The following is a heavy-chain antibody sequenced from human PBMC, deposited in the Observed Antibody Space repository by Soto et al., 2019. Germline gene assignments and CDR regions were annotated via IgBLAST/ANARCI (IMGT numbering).Heavy chain of an antibody. CDR1: GASISQFY. Sequence: QVQLQESGPGLVKPSETLSLTCAVSGASISQFYWSWIRQPPGKGLEWIGYVHYRGGSNYNPSLKSRVTMSADTSKNQFSLKLSSVTTADMAVYYCARDWSGDYVWEDWGQGTLVTVSS. CDR2: VHYRGGS. D-gene: IGHD4-17*01. V-gene: IGHV4-59*01. J-gene: IGHJ4*02. CDR3: ARDWSGDYVWED.